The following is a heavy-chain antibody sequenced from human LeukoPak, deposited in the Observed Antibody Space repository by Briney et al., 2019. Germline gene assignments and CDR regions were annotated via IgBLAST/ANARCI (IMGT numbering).Heavy chain of an antibody. CDR3: ARGQWELLRYFDF. CDR1: GFTFNDFS. V-gene: IGHV3-21*01. J-gene: IGHJ4*02. Sequence: GGSLRLSCEASGFTFNDFSTNWVRQAPGKGLEWVSAISSRGTFMYYVDSVKGRFTISRDYAKNSVFLQMNSLRVEDTAVYYCARGQWELLRYFDFWGQGTLVTVSS. CDR2: ISSRGTFM. D-gene: IGHD1-26*01.